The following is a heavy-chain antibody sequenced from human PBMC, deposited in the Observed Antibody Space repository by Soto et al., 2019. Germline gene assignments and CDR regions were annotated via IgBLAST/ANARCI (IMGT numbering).Heavy chain of an antibody. CDR2: ISYDGTKT. J-gene: IGHJ4*02. Sequence: QVQLVESGGGVVQPGRSLRVSCAASGFTFSIYAMHWVRQAPGTGLEWVAVISYDGTKTYYADSVKGRFTLSRDNSKNPVYLQLNTLRDEDTAVYYCAKVRGGRSQWLLAPFDYWGQATLVTVSP. CDR3: AKVRGGRSQWLLAPFDY. V-gene: IGHV3-30*18. CDR1: GFTFSIYA. D-gene: IGHD6-19*01.